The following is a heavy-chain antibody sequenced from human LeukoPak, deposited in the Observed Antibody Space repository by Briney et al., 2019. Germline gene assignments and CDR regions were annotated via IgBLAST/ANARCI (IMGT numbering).Heavy chain of an antibody. CDR3: ARVGGWYRYFFDY. CDR2: ITPSDGST. CDR1: GYTFTNYH. Sequence: ASVKVSCKASGYTFTNYHMHWVRQAPGQGPEWMGMITPSDGSTNYAQKFQGRVTMTRDMSTSTVYMELSSLRSEDTAVYYCARVGGWYRYFFDYWGQGTLLTVSS. D-gene: IGHD6-19*01. V-gene: IGHV1-46*01. J-gene: IGHJ4*02.